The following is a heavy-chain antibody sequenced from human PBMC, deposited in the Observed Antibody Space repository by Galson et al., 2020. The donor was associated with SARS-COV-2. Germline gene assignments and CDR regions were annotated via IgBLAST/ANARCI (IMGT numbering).Heavy chain of an antibody. CDR3: VKEYYYDSSGPLDAFDV. V-gene: IGHV3-74*01. J-gene: IGHJ3*01. Sequence: GESLKISCAASGFTFSSYWMHWVRQAPGKGLVWVSRLNSDGSSRSYADSVKGRFTISRDNAKNTLYLQMNSLRAEDTAVYYCVKEYYYDSSGPLDAFDVWGQGTMVTVSS. CDR2: LNSDGSSR. D-gene: IGHD3-22*01. CDR1: GFTFSSYW.